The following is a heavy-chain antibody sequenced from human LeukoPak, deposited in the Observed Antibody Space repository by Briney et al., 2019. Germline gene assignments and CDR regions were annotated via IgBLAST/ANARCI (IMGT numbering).Heavy chain of an antibody. CDR3: AASPPYDYTWFDP. D-gene: IGHD2-21*01. V-gene: IGHV3-43D*03. CDR2: ISWDGGST. Sequence: GGSLRLSCAASGFTFDDYAMHWVRQAPGKGLEWVSLISWDGGSTYYADSVKGRFTISRDNSKNSLYLQMNSLRAEDTALYYCAASPPYDYTWFDPWGHGTLVTVSS. CDR1: GFTFDDYA. J-gene: IGHJ5*02.